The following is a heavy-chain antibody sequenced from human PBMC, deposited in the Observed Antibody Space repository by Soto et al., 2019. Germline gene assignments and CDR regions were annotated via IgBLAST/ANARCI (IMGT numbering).Heavy chain of an antibody. D-gene: IGHD3-22*01. CDR3: ARDGDTSGYYYFDY. V-gene: IGHV4-61*01. Sequence: PSETLSLTCTVSGGSVSSGSYYWTWMRQPPGKGLEWIGYINYSGSTSYNPSLKGRVAISVDTSKKQFSLKVSSVTAADTAVYYCARDGDTSGYYYFDYWGQGTLLTVSS. CDR1: GGSVSSGSYY. J-gene: IGHJ4*02. CDR2: INYSGST.